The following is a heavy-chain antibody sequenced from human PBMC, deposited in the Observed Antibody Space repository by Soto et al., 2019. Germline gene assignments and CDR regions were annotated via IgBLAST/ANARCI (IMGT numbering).Heavy chain of an antibody. Sequence: GGSLRLSCAASGFTFSSYAMSWVRQAPGKGLEWVSAISGSVSSTYYADSVKGRFTISRDNSRNTLYLQTNSLRAEDTAVYYCAKSPGSGWAYYYYGMDVWGQGTTVTVSS. V-gene: IGHV3-23*01. CDR3: AKSPGSGWAYYYYGMDV. CDR1: GFTFSSYA. D-gene: IGHD6-19*01. J-gene: IGHJ6*02. CDR2: ISGSVSST.